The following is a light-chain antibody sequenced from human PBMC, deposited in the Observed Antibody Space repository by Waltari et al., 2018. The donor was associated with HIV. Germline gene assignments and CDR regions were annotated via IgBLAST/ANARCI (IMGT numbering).Light chain of an antibody. Sequence: GERATLSCRASQRVSSNLAWYQQKPGQAPRLLIYGASTRATGIPARFSGSGSGTEFILTISSLQSEDFAVYYCQQYNNWPLTFGQGTKVEIK. CDR2: GAS. CDR3: QQYNNWPLT. J-gene: IGKJ1*01. CDR1: QRVSSN. V-gene: IGKV3-15*01.